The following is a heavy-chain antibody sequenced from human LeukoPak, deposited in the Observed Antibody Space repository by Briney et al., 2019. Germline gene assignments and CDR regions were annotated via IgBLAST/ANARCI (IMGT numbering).Heavy chain of an antibody. D-gene: IGHD3-16*02. Sequence: GASMKVSCKVSGYTLTELSMHWVRQAPGKGLEWMGGFDPEDGETIYAQKFQGRVTMTEDTSTDTAYMELSSLRSEDTAVYYCATSLTVGGAISFDYWGQGTLVTVSS. J-gene: IGHJ4*02. V-gene: IGHV1-24*01. CDR3: ATSLTVGGAISFDY. CDR1: GYTLTELS. CDR2: FDPEDGET.